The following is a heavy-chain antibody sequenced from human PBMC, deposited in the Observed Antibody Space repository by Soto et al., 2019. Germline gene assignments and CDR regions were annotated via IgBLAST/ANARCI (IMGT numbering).Heavy chain of an antibody. Sequence: GGSLRLSCAASGFTFTSYEFNWVRQAPGKGLEWISYIGTSGTNIYYADSVKGRFTVSRDNAKNALYLQMKSLRAEDTAIYYCAREQLNCGGDCFAFWCQGALLTVSS. CDR1: GFTFTSYE. D-gene: IGHD2-21*01. CDR2: IGTSGTNI. V-gene: IGHV3-48*03. J-gene: IGHJ4*02. CDR3: AREQLNCGGDCFAF.